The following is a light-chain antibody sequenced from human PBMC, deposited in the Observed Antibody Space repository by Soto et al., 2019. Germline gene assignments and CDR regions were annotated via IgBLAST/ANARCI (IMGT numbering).Light chain of an antibody. V-gene: IGKV3-15*01. CDR2: RAS. J-gene: IGKJ4*01. Sequence: EVVMTQSPATLSVSPGEGATLSCRASQSIGSLLAWYQQRPGQAPRLLIYRASTRATGVPARFSGSGSGTEVTLTIYSLQSEDLAVYYCQQYNNWPITFGGGTKVEIK. CDR1: QSIGSL. CDR3: QQYNNWPIT.